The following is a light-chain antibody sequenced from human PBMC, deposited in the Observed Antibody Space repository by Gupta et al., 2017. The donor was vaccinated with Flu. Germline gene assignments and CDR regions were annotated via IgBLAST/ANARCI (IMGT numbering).Light chain of an antibody. CDR3: QQYYTTPPYS. CDR1: QSVLYSSNNKNH. CDR2: WAS. V-gene: IGKV4-1*01. Sequence: IVMTQPQDSLPVSLGERATISCKSSQSVLYSSNNKNHLAWYQHKPGQPPKLLIYWASTRESGVPDRFSGSGSGTDFTLTISNLQAEDVAVYYCQQYYTTPPYSFGQGTQLEIK. J-gene: IGKJ2*03.